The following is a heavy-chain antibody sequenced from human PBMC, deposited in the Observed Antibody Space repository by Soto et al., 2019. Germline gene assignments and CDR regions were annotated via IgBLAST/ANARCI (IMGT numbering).Heavy chain of an antibody. CDR2: IIPVFGTA. Sequence: SVKVSCKASGGTFSSYAISWVRQAPGQGLECMGGIIPVFGTANYAQKFQGRVTITADESTSTAYMELSSLRSEDTAVYYCARGGLTANWFDPWGQGTLVTVSS. CDR1: GGTFSSYA. CDR3: ARGGLTANWFDP. V-gene: IGHV1-69*13. D-gene: IGHD3-9*01. J-gene: IGHJ5*02.